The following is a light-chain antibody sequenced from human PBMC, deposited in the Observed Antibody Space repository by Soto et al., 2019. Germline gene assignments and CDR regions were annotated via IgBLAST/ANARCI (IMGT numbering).Light chain of an antibody. CDR3: QQRSNWLYT. CDR2: DAS. J-gene: IGKJ2*01. CDR1: QSVSSS. V-gene: IGKV3-11*01. Sequence: EIVLTQSPATLSLSPGERATLSCRASQSVSSSLAWYQQKPGQAPRLLIYDASNRATGIPARFSGSGSGTDFTLTISSLESEDFAVYYCQQRSNWLYTFGQGTKLEIK.